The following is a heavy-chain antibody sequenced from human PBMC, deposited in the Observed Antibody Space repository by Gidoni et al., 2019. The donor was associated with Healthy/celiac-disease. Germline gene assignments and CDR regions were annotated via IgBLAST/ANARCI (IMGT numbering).Heavy chain of an antibody. CDR2: LYYSGST. CDR1: GGSISSSSYY. J-gene: IGHJ4*02. V-gene: IGHV4-39*01. D-gene: IGHD1-26*01. Sequence: QLQLQESGPGLVKPSETLSLTCTVSGGSISSSSYYWGWLRQPPGKGLEWIGSLYYSGSTYYNPSLTSRVTISVDTSKNQFSLKLSSVTAADTAVYYCARLGASIVGATVDYWGQGTLVTVSS. CDR3: ARLGASIVGATVDY.